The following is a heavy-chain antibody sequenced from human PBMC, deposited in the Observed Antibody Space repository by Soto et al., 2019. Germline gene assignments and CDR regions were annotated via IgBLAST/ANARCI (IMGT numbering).Heavy chain of an antibody. J-gene: IGHJ4*02. CDR3: ASEKDTAMVHYYFDY. CDR1: GYTFTSYA. CDR2: INAGNGNT. Sequence: GASVKVSCKASGYTFTSYAMHWVRQAPGQRLEWMGWINAGNGNTKYSQKFQGRVTITRDTSASTAYMELSSLRSEDTAVYYCASEKDTAMVHYYFDYWGQGTLVTVSS. V-gene: IGHV1-3*01. D-gene: IGHD5-18*01.